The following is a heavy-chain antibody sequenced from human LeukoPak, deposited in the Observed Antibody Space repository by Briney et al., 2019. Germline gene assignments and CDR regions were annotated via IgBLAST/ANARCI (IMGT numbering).Heavy chain of an antibody. Sequence: KPSETLSLTCTVSGGSISSSSYYWGWIRQPPGKGLEWIGRIYYSGSTYYNPSLKSRVTISVDTSKNQFSLKLSSVTAADTAVYYCARLEYYDFWSGYFDYWGQGTLVTVSS. D-gene: IGHD3-3*01. CDR2: IYYSGST. V-gene: IGHV4-39*01. CDR1: GGSISSSSYY. J-gene: IGHJ4*02. CDR3: ARLEYYDFWSGYFDY.